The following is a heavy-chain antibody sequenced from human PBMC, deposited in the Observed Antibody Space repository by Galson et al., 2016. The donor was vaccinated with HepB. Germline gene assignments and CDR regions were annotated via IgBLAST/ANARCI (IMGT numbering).Heavy chain of an antibody. Sequence: TLSLTCAVYGESFSGYYWSWIRKPPGKGLEWIGEIKPGRSANYKPSLKSRVTISVDTSKNQSSLKLNSVTAADTAVYYCARKGGYYCLDYWGQGNLVTVSS. D-gene: IGHD1-26*01. CDR2: IKPGRSA. V-gene: IGHV4-34*01. CDR1: GESFSGYY. J-gene: IGHJ4*02. CDR3: ARKGGYYCLDY.